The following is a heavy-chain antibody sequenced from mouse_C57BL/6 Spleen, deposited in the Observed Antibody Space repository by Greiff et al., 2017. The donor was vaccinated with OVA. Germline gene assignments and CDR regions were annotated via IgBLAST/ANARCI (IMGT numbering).Heavy chain of an antibody. V-gene: IGHV1-61*01. CDR2: IYPSDSET. CDR1: GYTFTSYW. D-gene: IGHD1-1*01. Sequence: QVQLQQPGAELVRPGSSVKLSCTASGYTFTSYWMDWVKQRPGQGLEWIGNIYPSDSETHYNQKFKDKATLTVDKSSSTAYMQLSSLTSEDSAVYYCARDGSSYDYFDYWGQGTTLTVSS. CDR3: ARDGSSYDYFDY. J-gene: IGHJ2*01.